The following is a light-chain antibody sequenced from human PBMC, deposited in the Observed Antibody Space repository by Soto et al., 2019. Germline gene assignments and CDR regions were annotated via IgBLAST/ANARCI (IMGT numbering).Light chain of an antibody. CDR3: QQYNNWPPSIT. CDR1: QDIAMY. CDR2: AAS. J-gene: IGKJ5*01. V-gene: IGKV1-9*01. Sequence: IQLTQSPSSLSASVGDRVTIACLASQDIAMYLAWYQQKPGEAPKLLIYAASTLYGGVPARFSGSGSGTEFPLTISSLQSEDFAVYYCQQYNNWPPSITFG.